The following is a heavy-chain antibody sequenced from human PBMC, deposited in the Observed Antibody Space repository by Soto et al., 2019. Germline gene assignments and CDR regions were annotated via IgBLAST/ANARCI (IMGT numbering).Heavy chain of an antibody. CDR3: ATVVTRGRYYYYGMDV. CDR1: GGTFSSYT. CDR2: IIPTLGIE. J-gene: IGHJ6*02. Sequence: SVKVSCKASGGTFSSYTISCVRQAPGQGLESMGRIIPTLGIENYEKKFQGRVTITADKSTSTAYMELSSMRSEDTAVYYCATVVTRGRYYYYGMDVWGQGTTVTVSS. V-gene: IGHV1-69*02. D-gene: IGHD2-15*01.